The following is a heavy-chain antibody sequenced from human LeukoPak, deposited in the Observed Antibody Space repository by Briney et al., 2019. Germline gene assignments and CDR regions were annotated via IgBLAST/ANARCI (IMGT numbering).Heavy chain of an antibody. Sequence: ASVKVSCKASGYTFTGYYMHWVRQVPGQGLEWMGWISAYNGNTNYAQKLQGRVTMTTDTSTSTAYMELRSLRSDDTAVYYCARGTIGSYTYWGQGTLVTVSS. CDR1: GYTFTGYY. D-gene: IGHD3-10*01. J-gene: IGHJ4*02. CDR3: ARGTIGSYTY. CDR2: ISAYNGNT. V-gene: IGHV1-18*04.